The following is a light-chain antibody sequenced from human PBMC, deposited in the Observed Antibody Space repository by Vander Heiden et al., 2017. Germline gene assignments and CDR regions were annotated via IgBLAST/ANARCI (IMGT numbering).Light chain of an antibody. V-gene: IGKV1-5*01. Sequence: DIQMTQSPSTLSASVGDRVTITCRASQSVSSWLAWYQQKPGKAPNLLIYDASSLESGVPSRFSGSGSGADFTLTISSLQPDDFATYYCQHDDSYPLTFGGGTKVEIK. CDR1: QSVSSW. CDR2: DAS. CDR3: QHDDSYPLT. J-gene: IGKJ4*01.